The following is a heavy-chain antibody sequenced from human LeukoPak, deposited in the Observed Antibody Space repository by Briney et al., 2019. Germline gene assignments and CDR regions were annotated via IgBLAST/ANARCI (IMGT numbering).Heavy chain of an antibody. J-gene: IGHJ3*02. Sequence: ASVKVSCKASGYTFTSYAMHWVRQAPGQRLEWMGWINAGNGNTKYSQKFQGRVTITTDESTSTAYMELSSLRSEDTAVYYCAQLSYDFWSGYQKPDAFDIWGQGTMVTVSS. D-gene: IGHD3-3*01. CDR3: AQLSYDFWSGYQKPDAFDI. CDR2: INAGNGNT. V-gene: IGHV1-3*01. CDR1: GYTFTSYA.